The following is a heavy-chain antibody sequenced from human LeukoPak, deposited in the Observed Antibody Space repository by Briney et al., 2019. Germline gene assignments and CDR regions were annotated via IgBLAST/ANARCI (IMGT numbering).Heavy chain of an antibody. J-gene: IGHJ4*02. CDR3: ARDSSYGSGFDY. CDR1: GGSISSSSYY. D-gene: IGHD3-10*01. V-gene: IGHV4-39*07. CDR2: IYYSGST. Sequence: SETLSLTCTVSGGSISSSSYYWGWIRQPPGTGLEWIGSIYYSGSTYYNPSLKSRVTISVDTSKNQFSLKLSSVTAADTAVYYCARDSSYGSGFDYWGQGTLVTVSS.